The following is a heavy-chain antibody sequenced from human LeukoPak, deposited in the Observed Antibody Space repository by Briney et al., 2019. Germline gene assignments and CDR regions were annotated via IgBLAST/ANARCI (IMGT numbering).Heavy chain of an antibody. D-gene: IGHD5-18*01. V-gene: IGHV1-46*01. CDR1: RYTFTSYY. J-gene: IGHJ4*02. CDR3: ATFPVGYSYGD. CDR2: INPSGGST. Sequence: ASVKVSCKASRYTFTSYYMHWVRQAPGQGLEWMGIINPSGGSTSYAQKFQGRVTITRDMATSTVYMELSSLRAEDTAGYYCATFPVGYSYGDWGQGTLVTVSS.